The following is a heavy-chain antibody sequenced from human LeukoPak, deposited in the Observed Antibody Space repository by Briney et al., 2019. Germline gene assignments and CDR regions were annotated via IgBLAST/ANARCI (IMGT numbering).Heavy chain of an antibody. J-gene: IGHJ6*02. V-gene: IGHV4-59*01. CDR3: ARDRRLEIASATYYYYGMDV. CDR1: GGSISSYY. CDR2: IYYSGST. Sequence: SETLSLTCTVSGGSISSYYWSWIRQPPGKGLEWIGYIYYSGSTNYNPSLKSRVTISVDTSKNQFSLKLSSVTAADTAVYYCARDRRLEIASATYYYYGMDVWGQGTTVTVSS. D-gene: IGHD2-21*01.